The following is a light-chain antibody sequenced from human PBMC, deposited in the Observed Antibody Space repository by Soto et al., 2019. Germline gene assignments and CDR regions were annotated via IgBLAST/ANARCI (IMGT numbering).Light chain of an antibody. CDR1: QSVSSSF. CDR2: AAS. V-gene: IGKV3-20*01. Sequence: EIVLTQSPGTLSLSPGERATLSCRASQSVSSSFLAWYQQKPGQAPRLLIYAASSRATDIPDRFSGSESGTDFTLTISRLEPEDFAVYYCLQYDSSPWTFGQGTKVEIK. CDR3: LQYDSSPWT. J-gene: IGKJ1*01.